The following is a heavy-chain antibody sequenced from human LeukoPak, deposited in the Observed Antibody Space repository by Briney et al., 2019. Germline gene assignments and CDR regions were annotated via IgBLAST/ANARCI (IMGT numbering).Heavy chain of an antibody. CDR1: GGSISSSSYY. V-gene: IGHV4-39*01. CDR2: IYYSGST. Sequence: PSETLSLTCTVSGGSISSSSYYWGWIRQPPGKGLEWIGSIYYSGSTYYNPSLKSRVTISVDTSKNQFSLKLSSVTAADTAVYCCARHPVAPAPGGLRNWYFDLWGRGTLVTVSS. D-gene: IGHD1-26*01. CDR3: ARHPVAPAPGGLRNWYFDL. J-gene: IGHJ2*01.